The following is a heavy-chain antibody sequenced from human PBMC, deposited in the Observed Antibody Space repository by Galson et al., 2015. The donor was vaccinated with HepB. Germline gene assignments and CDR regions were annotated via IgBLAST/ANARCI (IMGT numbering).Heavy chain of an antibody. CDR3: AKDVRLWFGECDY. V-gene: IGHV3-30*18. Sequence: SLRLSCAASGFTFSSYGMRWVRQAPGKGLEWVAVISYDGSNKYYADSVKGRFTISRDNSKNTLYLQMNSLRAEDTAVYYCAKDVRLWFGECDYWGQGTLVTVSS. J-gene: IGHJ4*02. CDR2: ISYDGSNK. CDR1: GFTFSSYG. D-gene: IGHD3-10*01.